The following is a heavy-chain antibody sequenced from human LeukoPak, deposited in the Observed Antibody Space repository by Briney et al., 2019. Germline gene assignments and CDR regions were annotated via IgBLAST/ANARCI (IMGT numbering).Heavy chain of an antibody. J-gene: IGHJ4*02. V-gene: IGHV3-30*05. D-gene: IGHD3-3*01. CDR3: ARFLFTAYYFDY. Sequence: VSFISYDGSNKYYAASVKGRFTISRDNSKNTLYLQMNSLRAEGTAVYYCARFLFTAYYFDYWGQGTLVTVSS. CDR2: ISYDGSNK.